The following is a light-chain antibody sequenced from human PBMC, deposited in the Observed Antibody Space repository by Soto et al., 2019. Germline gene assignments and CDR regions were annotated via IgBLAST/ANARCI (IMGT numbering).Light chain of an antibody. V-gene: IGLV2-14*01. Sequence: QSALTQPASVSGSPGQSITISCTGTSSDVGGYNYVSWYQQHTGKAPKLMIYDVSNRPSGVSNRFSGSKSGNTASLTISGLQAEDEADYYCSSYTSSIVVFGGGTKLTV. CDR2: DVS. CDR3: SSYTSSIVV. J-gene: IGLJ2*01. CDR1: SSDVGGYNY.